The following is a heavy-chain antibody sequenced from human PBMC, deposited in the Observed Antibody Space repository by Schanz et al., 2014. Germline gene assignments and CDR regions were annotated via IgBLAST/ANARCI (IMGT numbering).Heavy chain of an antibody. Sequence: QVQLVQSGAEVKKPGASVKVSCKASGYTFNNHGISWVRQAPGQGLEWMGWISVYHGHTNYAEKVHGRVTMTTDTSTSTAYMELRSLISDDTAVYYCVRDAGWAFGDYHGMDVWGRGTSVTVSS. D-gene: IGHD3-10*01. J-gene: IGHJ6*02. CDR3: VRDAGWAFGDYHGMDV. CDR1: GYTFNNHG. CDR2: ISVYHGHT. V-gene: IGHV1-18*01.